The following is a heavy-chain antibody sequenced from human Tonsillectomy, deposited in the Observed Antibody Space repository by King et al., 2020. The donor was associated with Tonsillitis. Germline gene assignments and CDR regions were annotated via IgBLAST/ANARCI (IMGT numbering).Heavy chain of an antibody. J-gene: IGHJ4*02. CDR1: GFTFIDYW. CDR3: VKLEVTSPPIDC. V-gene: IGHV3-7*01. CDR2: IKRDGSEE. Sequence: VQLVESGGGLVQPGGSLRLSCVASGFTFIDYWMTWVRQAPGKGLDWVATIKRDGSEEYYVGSVRGRFTISRDKAQSSLYLQMNSLRDEDTAVYYCVKLEVTSPPIDCWGQGTLVTVSS. D-gene: IGHD4-11*01.